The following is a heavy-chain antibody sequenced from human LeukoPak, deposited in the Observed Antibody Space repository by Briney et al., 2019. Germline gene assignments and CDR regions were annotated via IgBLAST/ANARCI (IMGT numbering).Heavy chain of an antibody. J-gene: IGHJ5*02. CDR2: INHSGST. CDR3: AKDRHAPGRYCSSTSCLPFDP. D-gene: IGHD2-2*01. Sequence: SETLSLTCAVYGGSFSGYYWSWIRQPPGKGLEWIGEINHSGSTNYNPSLKSRVTISVDASKNQFSLKLSSVTAADTAVYYCAKDRHAPGRYCSSTSCLPFDPWGQGTLVTVSS. V-gene: IGHV4-34*01. CDR1: GGSFSGYY.